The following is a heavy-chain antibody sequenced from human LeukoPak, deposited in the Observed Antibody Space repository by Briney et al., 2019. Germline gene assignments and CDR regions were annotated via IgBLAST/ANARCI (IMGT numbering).Heavy chain of an antibody. CDR2: IYSGGST. V-gene: IGHV3-66*01. D-gene: IGHD6-19*01. Sequence: GGSLRLSCAASGFTVSSNYVSWVRQAQGKGLEWVSVIYSGGSTYYADSVKGRFTISRDNSKNTLYLQMNSLRAEDTAVYYCARGPAVAGNYYFDYWGQGTLVTVSS. CDR1: GFTVSSNY. J-gene: IGHJ4*02. CDR3: ARGPAVAGNYYFDY.